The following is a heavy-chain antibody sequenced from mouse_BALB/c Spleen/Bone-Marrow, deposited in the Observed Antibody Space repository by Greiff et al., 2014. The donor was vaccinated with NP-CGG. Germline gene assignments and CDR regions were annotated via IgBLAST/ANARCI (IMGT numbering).Heavy chain of an antibody. V-gene: IGHV1-15*01. CDR1: GYKFTDYE. J-gene: IGHJ4*01. D-gene: IGHD2-2*01. CDR2: IDPETGGT. CDR3: TREGIYFGYDVPMDY. Sequence: VKLVESGAELVRPGASVTLSCKASGYKFTDYEMHWVKQTPVHGLEWIGSIDPETGGTAYNQNFKGKATLTADRSSTTPYMELRSLTSEDSAVYYCTREGIYFGYDVPMDYWGQGTSVTVSS.